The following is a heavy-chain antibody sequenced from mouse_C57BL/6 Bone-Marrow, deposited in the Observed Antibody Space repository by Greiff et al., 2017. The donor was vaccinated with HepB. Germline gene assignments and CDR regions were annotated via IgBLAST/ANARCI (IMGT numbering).Heavy chain of an antibody. Sequence: EVKLQESVAELVRPGASVKLSCTASGFNIKHTYMHWVKQRPEQGLEWIGRIDPANGNTKYAPKFQGKATITADTSSNTAYLPLSSLTSEDTAIYYCARWGTTVVAPFAYWGQGTLGTVSA. D-gene: IGHD1-1*01. V-gene: IGHV14-3*01. CDR1: GFNIKHTY. CDR2: IDPANGNT. CDR3: ARWGTTVVAPFAY. J-gene: IGHJ3*01.